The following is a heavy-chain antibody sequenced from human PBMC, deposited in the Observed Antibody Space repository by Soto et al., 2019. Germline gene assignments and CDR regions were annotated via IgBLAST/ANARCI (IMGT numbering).Heavy chain of an antibody. CDR3: ARGDREDILVVVGARPGEYGIDI. CDR2: IAYDGSNA. Sequence: QVQLVESGGGVVQPGGSLRLSCAASGFTFRNHAMHWVRQAPGKGLECLAVIAYDGSNAFYRDSVKGRFTISRDNSKNTLYRHMNSLRSEDTGGYYCARGDREDILVVVGARPGEYGIDIWGQGTTVTVSS. J-gene: IGHJ6*02. D-gene: IGHD2-15*01. V-gene: IGHV3-30-3*01. CDR1: GFTFRNHA.